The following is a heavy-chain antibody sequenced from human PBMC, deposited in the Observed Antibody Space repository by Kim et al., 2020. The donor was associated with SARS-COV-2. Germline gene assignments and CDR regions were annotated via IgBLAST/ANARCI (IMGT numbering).Heavy chain of an antibody. D-gene: IGHD2-2*01. Sequence: GGSLRLSCAASGFTFSDHYMSWIRQTPERGLEWVSYISSGSTYTNYADSVRGRFTISRDNAKNSVFLQMNSLTADDTAVYYCARNSAKRQRVYCSSTSCFGVSDSWGQGTLVTVSS. CDR3: ARNSAKRQRVYCSSTSCFGVSDS. J-gene: IGHJ4*02. V-gene: IGHV3-11*03. CDR2: ISSGSTYT. CDR1: GFTFSDHY.